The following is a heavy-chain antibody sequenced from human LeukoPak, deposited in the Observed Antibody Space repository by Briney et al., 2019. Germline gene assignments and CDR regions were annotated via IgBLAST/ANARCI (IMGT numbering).Heavy chain of an antibody. CDR3: AREVSSRQDY. Sequence: PGGSLRLSCAASGFTFSSYAMSWVRQAPGKGLEWVSAISGSGGGTYYADSVKGRFTISRDNAKNSLYLQMNSLRAEDTAVYYCAREVSSRQDYWGQGTLVTVSS. J-gene: IGHJ4*02. CDR1: GFTFSSYA. CDR2: ISGSGGGT. V-gene: IGHV3-23*01. D-gene: IGHD6-6*01.